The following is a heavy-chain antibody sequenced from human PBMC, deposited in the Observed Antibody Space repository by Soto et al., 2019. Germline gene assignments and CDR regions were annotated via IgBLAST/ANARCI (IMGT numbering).Heavy chain of an antibody. CDR2: ISYDGSNK. V-gene: IGHV3-30*18. D-gene: IGHD6-13*01. CDR1: GFTFSSYG. Sequence: GGSLRLSCAASGFTFSSYGMHWVRQAPGKGLERVAVISYDGSNKYYADSVKGRFTISRDNSKNTLYLQMNSLRAEDTAVYYCAKDSGQQLVRGYYYYGMDVWGQGTTVTVSS. CDR3: AKDSGQQLVRGYYYYGMDV. J-gene: IGHJ6*02.